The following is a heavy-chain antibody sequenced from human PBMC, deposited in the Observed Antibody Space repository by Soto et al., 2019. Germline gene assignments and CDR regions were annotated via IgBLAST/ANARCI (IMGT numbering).Heavy chain of an antibody. J-gene: IGHJ6*02. Sequence: QVQLVQSGAEVKNPGASVKVSCKASGYTFTRYGIGWARQAPGQGLEWMGWINTYNGNTNYAQNVQGRVTPTTDTSTSTGLMELRRLGSKDPAIYYRAMVDVYGTPIPQAGWGQGPTVIVAS. CDR3: AMVDVYGTPIPQAG. V-gene: IGHV1-18*01. CDR2: INTYNGNT. D-gene: IGHD2-8*01. CDR1: GYTFTRYG.